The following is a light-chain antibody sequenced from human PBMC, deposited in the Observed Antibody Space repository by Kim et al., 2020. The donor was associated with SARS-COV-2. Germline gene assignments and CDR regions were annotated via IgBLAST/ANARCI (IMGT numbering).Light chain of an antibody. Sequence: SPVERATVSCRASQIINSNYLAWFQQKPGQYPRLLMFSASRRASGVPDRFSGSGYGTDFTLTIARLEPDDFAVYYCQQYGTSPLTFGPGTKVDIK. V-gene: IGKV3-20*01. CDR2: SAS. CDR3: QQYGTSPLT. CDR1: QIINSNY. J-gene: IGKJ3*01.